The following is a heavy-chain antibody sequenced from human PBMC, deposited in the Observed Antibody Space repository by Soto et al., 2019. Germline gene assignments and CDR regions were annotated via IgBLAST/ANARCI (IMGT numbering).Heavy chain of an antibody. CDR1: GGSVSSGSYY. CDR2: IYYSGST. V-gene: IGHV4-61*01. D-gene: IGHD1-1*01. J-gene: IGHJ4*02. CDR3: ARDGLEMIDY. Sequence: PSETLSLTCTVSGGSVSSGSYYWSWIRHPPGKGLEWIGYIYYSGSTNYNPSLKSRVTISVDTSKNQFSLKLSSVTAADTAVYYCARDGLEMIDYWGQGTLVTVSS.